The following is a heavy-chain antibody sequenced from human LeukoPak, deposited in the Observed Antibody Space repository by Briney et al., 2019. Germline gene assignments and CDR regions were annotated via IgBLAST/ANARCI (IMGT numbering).Heavy chain of an antibody. J-gene: IGHJ5*02. Sequence: GESLKISCKGSGYTFTTYWIGWARQMPGKGLDWMGIIYPGDSDTRYSPSFQGQVTISADKSINTVYLQWSSLKASDTAMYYCARPDCIAGRCSSGSWGQGTLVTVSS. CDR1: GYTFTTYW. V-gene: IGHV5-51*01. D-gene: IGHD2-15*01. CDR2: IYPGDSDT. CDR3: ARPDCIAGRCSSGS.